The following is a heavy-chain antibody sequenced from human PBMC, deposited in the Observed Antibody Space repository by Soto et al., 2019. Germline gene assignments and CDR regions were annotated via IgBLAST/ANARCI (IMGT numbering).Heavy chain of an antibody. D-gene: IGHD3-22*01. CDR3: ARGYYYDSSGYDY. J-gene: IGHJ4*02. CDR1: GGSISSGDYY. CDR2: IYYSGST. V-gene: IGHV4-30-4*02. Sequence: SDTLSLTCTVSGGSISSGDYYWSWIRQPPGKGLEWIGYIYYSGSTYYNPSLKSRVTISVDTSKNQFSLKLSSVTAADTAVYYCARGYYYDSSGYDYWGQGTLVTVSS.